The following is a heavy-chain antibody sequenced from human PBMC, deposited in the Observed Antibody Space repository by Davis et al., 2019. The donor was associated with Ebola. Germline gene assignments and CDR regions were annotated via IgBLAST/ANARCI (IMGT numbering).Heavy chain of an antibody. Sequence: MPSETLSLTCAVYGGSFSGYYWSWIRQPPGKGLEWIGEINHSGSTNYNPSLKSRVTISVDTSKNQFSLKLSSVTAADTAVYYCARVKTRKVIDYWGQGTLVTVSS. D-gene: IGHD1-14*01. CDR1: GGSFSGYY. CDR2: INHSGST. V-gene: IGHV4-34*01. J-gene: IGHJ4*02. CDR3: ARVKTRKVIDY.